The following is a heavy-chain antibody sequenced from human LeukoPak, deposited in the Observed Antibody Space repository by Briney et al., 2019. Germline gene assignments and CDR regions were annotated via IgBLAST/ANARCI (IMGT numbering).Heavy chain of an antibody. V-gene: IGHV4-61*01. CDR1: GGSVSSASYY. Sequence: SETLSLTCTVSGGSVSSASYYWSWIRQPPGKGLEWIGYIYYSGSANYNPSLKSRVTISVDTSKNQFSLKMSSVTAADTAVYYCARLSIVGATNFDYWGQGTLVTVSS. CDR2: IYYSGSA. J-gene: IGHJ4*02. D-gene: IGHD1-26*01. CDR3: ARLSIVGATNFDY.